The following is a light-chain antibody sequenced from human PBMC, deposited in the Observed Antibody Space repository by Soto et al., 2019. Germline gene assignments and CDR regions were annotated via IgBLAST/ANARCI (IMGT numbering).Light chain of an antibody. CDR3: VLYMGSGISV. V-gene: IGLV8-61*01. J-gene: IGLJ3*02. CDR1: SGSVSTSYY. Sequence: QTVVTQAPSFSVPPGGTVTLTCGLSSGSVSTSYYPSWYQQTPGQAPRTLIYSTNTRSAGLPDRFSGSILGNQAALTIRGAQADDESDYYCVLYMGSGISVFGGGTQLTVL. CDR2: STN.